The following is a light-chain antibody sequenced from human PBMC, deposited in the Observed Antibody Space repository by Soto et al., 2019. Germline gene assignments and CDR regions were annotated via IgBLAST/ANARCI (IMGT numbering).Light chain of an antibody. V-gene: IGLV2-14*01. J-gene: IGLJ2*01. CDR1: GSDVGGYNY. Sequence: QSALTQPASVSGSPGQSITISCTGTGSDVGGYNYVSWYQQHPGKAPKVMIYDVSNRPSGLSNRFSGSNSGNTASLTISGLQAEDEADYYCSSYTSASPPLVFGGGTKVTVL. CDR2: DVS. CDR3: SSYTSASPPLV.